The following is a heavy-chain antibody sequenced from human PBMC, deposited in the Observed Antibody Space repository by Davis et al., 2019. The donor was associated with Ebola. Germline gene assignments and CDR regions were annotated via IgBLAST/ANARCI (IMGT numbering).Heavy chain of an antibody. CDR1: GGSFSGYY. Sequence: SETLSLTCAVYGGSFSGYYWSWIRQAPGKGLEWIGEIDHSGSTNYNPSLKSRLTISVDTSKNQFSLKLSSVTAADTAVYYCASGLRFLEWLSPRDYYYGMDVWGQGTTVTVSS. CDR3: ASGLRFLEWLSPRDYYYGMDV. V-gene: IGHV4-34*01. J-gene: IGHJ6*02. CDR2: IDHSGST. D-gene: IGHD3-3*01.